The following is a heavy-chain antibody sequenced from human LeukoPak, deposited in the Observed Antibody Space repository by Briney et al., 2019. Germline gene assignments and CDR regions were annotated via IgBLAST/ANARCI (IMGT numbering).Heavy chain of an antibody. CDR3: ARDLTPYYYDSSGYLKEVDY. CDR2: IIPIFGTA. Sequence: SVKVSCKASGGTFSSYAISWVRQAPGQGLEWMGGIIPIFGTANYAQKFQGRVTMTRDTSTSTVYMELSSLRSEDTAVYYCARDLTPYYYDSSGYLKEVDYWGQGTLVTVSS. D-gene: IGHD3-22*01. J-gene: IGHJ4*02. V-gene: IGHV1-69*05. CDR1: GGTFSSYA.